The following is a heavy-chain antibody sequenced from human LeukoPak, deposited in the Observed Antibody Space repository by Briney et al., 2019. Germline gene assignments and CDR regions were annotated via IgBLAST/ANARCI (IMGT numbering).Heavy chain of an antibody. Sequence: SETLSLTCTASGGSISSYYWSWIRQPPGKGLEWIGYIYYSGSTNCNPSLKSRVTISVDTSKNQFSLKLSSVTAADTAVYYCAREGDGSGTNAFDIWGQGTMVTVSS. D-gene: IGHD3-10*01. CDR2: IYYSGST. CDR3: AREGDGSGTNAFDI. V-gene: IGHV4-59*01. CDR1: GGSISSYY. J-gene: IGHJ3*02.